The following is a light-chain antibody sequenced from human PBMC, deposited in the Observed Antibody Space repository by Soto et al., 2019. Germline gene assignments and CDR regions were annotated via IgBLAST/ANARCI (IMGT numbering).Light chain of an antibody. J-gene: IGLJ2*01. CDR1: SNDVGGYNY. Sequence: QSALTQPRSVSGSPGQSVTISCTGTSNDVGGYNYVSWYQQHPGKAPKLMIYDVSKRPSGVPDRFSGSKSGNTASLTISGLQAEDEADYYCSSYAGSYTVLFGGGTKLTVL. CDR3: SSYAGSYTVL. CDR2: DVS. V-gene: IGLV2-11*01.